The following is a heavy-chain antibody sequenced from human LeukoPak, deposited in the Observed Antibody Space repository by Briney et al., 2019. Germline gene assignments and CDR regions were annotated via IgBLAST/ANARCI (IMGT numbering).Heavy chain of an antibody. D-gene: IGHD6-13*01. V-gene: IGHV3-48*02. CDR3: ARGLRYSSSWYNFDY. J-gene: IGHJ4*02. Sequence: GGSLRLSCAASGFTFNIYAMNWVRQAPGKGLEWVSYISISSTTIYYADSVKGRFTISRDNAKNSLYLQMNSLRDEDTAVYYCARGLRYSSSWYNFDYWGQGTLVTVSS. CDR2: ISISSTTI. CDR1: GFTFNIYA.